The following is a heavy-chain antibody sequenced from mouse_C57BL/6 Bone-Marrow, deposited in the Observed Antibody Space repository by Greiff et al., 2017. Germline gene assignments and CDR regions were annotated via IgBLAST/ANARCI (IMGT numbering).Heavy chain of an antibody. CDR2: IDPSDSYT. Sequence: VQLQQSGAELVMPGASVKLSCKASGYTFTSYWMHWVKQRPGQGLEWIGEIDPSDSYTNYNQKFKGKSTLTVDKSSSTAYMQLSSLTSEDSAVYYCARDSNFYAMDYWGQGTSVTVSS. V-gene: IGHV1-69*01. CDR3: ARDSNFYAMDY. D-gene: IGHD2-5*01. CDR1: GYTFTSYW. J-gene: IGHJ4*01.